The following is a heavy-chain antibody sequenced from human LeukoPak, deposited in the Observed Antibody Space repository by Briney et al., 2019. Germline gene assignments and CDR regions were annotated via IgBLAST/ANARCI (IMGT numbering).Heavy chain of an antibody. CDR1: GYSITNGYY. V-gene: IGHV4-38-2*01. Sequence: SETLSLTCGVSGYSITNGYYWAWIRQPPGKGLEWIGNIYHSGSTYYNAPLKSRVTISVDTSKNQSSLKLSSVTAADTAVYYCARRYSNYFFDYWGQGTLVTVSS. CDR3: ARRYSNYFFDY. D-gene: IGHD4-11*01. CDR2: IYHSGST. J-gene: IGHJ4*02.